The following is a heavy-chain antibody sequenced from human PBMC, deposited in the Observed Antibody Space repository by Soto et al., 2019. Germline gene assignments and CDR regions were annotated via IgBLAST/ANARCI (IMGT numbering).Heavy chain of an antibody. V-gene: IGHV4-39*01. CDR3: ARQRDSAEWLLKYYFDY. CDR1: GLSIRSSIYY. Sequence: QLQLQESGPGLVKPSETLSLPCTVSGLSIRSSIYYWGWMRQPPGKGLEWIGSIFYSGSTYYTPSLKSRVTISVDTSKNQFSLKLSSVTAADKAVYYCARQRDSAEWLLKYYFDYWGQGTLVTVSS. J-gene: IGHJ4*02. D-gene: IGHD5-12*01. CDR2: IFYSGST.